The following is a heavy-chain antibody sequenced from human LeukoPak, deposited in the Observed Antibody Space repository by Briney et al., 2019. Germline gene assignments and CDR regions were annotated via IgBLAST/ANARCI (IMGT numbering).Heavy chain of an antibody. Sequence: ASVKVSCKASGYTFTTYAISWVRQAPGQGLEWMGWMNPNSGNTGYAQKFQGRVTITRNTSISTAYMELSSLRSEDTAVYYCARLRITMVRGVMVYYMDVWGKGTTVTVSS. D-gene: IGHD3-10*01. CDR3: ARLRITMVRGVMVYYMDV. CDR2: MNPNSGNT. V-gene: IGHV1-8*03. CDR1: GYTFTTYA. J-gene: IGHJ6*03.